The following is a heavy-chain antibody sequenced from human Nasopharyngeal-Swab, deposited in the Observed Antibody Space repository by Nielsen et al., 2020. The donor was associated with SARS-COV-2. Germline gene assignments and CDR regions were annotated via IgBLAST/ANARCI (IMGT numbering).Heavy chain of an antibody. J-gene: IGHJ4*02. CDR3: ARDTPAMFAY. V-gene: IGHV3-21*01. CDR2: ISSTGDYI. Sequence: GESLKISCAASGFTFSSYSMHWVRQAPGKGLEWVSAISSTGDYIYYAASVKGRFTISRDNAKNSVYLQMNSVRAEDTAVYYCARDTPAMFAYWGQGTLVTVSS. CDR1: GFTFSSYS.